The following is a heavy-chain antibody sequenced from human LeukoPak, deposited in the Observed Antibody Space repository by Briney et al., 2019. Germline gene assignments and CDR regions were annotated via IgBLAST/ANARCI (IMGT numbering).Heavy chain of an antibody. CDR2: IYYSGST. J-gene: IGHJ6*04. Sequence: PSETLSLTCTVSGDSISSRSYYWGWIRQPPGKGLEWIGSIYYSGSTYYNPSLKSRVTISVNTSKNQFSLKLSSVTAADTAVYYCARARKEYCSSTSCYPVDVWGKGTTVTISS. V-gene: IGHV4-39*07. CDR3: ARARKEYCSSTSCYPVDV. CDR1: GDSISSRSYY. D-gene: IGHD2-2*01.